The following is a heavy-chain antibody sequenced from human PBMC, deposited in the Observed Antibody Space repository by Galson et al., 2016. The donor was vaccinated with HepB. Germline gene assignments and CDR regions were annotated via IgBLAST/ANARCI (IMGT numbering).Heavy chain of an antibody. CDR2: VRYDGNNK. D-gene: IGHD2/OR15-2a*01. J-gene: IGHJ5*02. Sequence: SLRLSCAASGFTFSTSTMHWVRQAPGKGLEWVAAVRYDGNNKKYADSVKGRFTISRDNSKSTLFLQMNGLRADDTAVYYCVREKRSLYAFGDRWFDPWGQGTLVTVSS. V-gene: IGHV3-33*01. CDR1: GFTFSTST. CDR3: VREKRSLYAFGDRWFDP.